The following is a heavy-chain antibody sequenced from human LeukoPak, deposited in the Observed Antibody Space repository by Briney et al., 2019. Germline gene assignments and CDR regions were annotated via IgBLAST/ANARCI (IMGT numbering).Heavy chain of an antibody. D-gene: IGHD6-6*01. V-gene: IGHV1-3*01. J-gene: IGHJ4*02. CDR2: INAGNGNT. Sequence: ASVKVSCKASGYTFASYAMHWVRQAPGQRLEWMGWINAGNGNTKYSQKFQGRVTITRDTSASTAYMELSSLRSEDTAVYYCAREEVKSSCFDYWGQGTLVTVSS. CDR1: GYTFASYA. CDR3: AREEVKSSCFDY.